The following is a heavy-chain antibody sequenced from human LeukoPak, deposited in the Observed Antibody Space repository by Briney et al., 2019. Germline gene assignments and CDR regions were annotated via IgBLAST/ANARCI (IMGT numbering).Heavy chain of an antibody. Sequence: SVKVSCKASGYTFTGYYMHWVRQAPGQGLEWMGRIIPILGIANYAQKFQGRVTITADKSTSTAYMELSSLRSEDTAVYYCARDVRHSYGPYGMDVWGQGTTVTVSS. V-gene: IGHV1-69*04. D-gene: IGHD5-18*01. CDR1: GYTFTGYY. J-gene: IGHJ6*02. CDR3: ARDVRHSYGPYGMDV. CDR2: IIPILGIA.